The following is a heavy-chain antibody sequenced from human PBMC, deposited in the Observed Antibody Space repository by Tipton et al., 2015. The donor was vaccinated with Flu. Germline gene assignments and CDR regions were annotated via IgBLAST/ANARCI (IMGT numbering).Heavy chain of an antibody. CDR3: ARHVKFGYKTFDS. D-gene: IGHD1-14*01. J-gene: IGHJ4*02. Sequence: QLVQSGAEVKKPGESLKISCKGSGYRFTNYWIGWVRQMPGKGLEWMGMVFPNDSDAIYSPSFQGQVTFSVDTSINTAYLQWDALQASDSAIYYCARHVKFGYKTFDSWGQGTLVTVSS. V-gene: IGHV5-51*01. CDR1: GYRFTNYW. CDR2: VFPNDSDA.